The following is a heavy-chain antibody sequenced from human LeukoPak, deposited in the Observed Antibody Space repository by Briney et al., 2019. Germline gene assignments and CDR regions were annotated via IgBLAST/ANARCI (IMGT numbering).Heavy chain of an antibody. J-gene: IGHJ3*02. CDR2: IYYSGST. V-gene: IGHV4-59*08. CDR3: ARQGLYDSSGYDAFDM. CDR1: GGSISSYY. Sequence: PSETLSLTCTVSGGSISSYYWSWIRQPPGKGLEWIGYIYYSGSTNYNPSLKSRVTISVDTSKNQFSLKLSSVTAADTAVYYCARQGLYDSSGYDAFDMWGQGTVVTVSS. D-gene: IGHD3-22*01.